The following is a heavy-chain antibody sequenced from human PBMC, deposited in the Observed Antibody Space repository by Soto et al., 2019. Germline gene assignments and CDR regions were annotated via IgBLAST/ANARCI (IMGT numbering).Heavy chain of an antibody. V-gene: IGHV4-61*01. CDR1: GVAVGRCQSY. CDR2: TFVTGAP. Sequence: HVQLQESGPGLVKPSDTLSLVCFVSGVAVGRCQSYWNWIRQAPGKGLECIGHTFVTGAPTYSASLTIRVTRCVHTSKRQTTRNLTSVTAADSATYFCARGRADSAASSLGRRMDVCGQGTTVTVAS. D-gene: IGHD2-2*01. J-gene: IGHJ6*02. CDR3: ARGRADSAASSLGRRMDV.